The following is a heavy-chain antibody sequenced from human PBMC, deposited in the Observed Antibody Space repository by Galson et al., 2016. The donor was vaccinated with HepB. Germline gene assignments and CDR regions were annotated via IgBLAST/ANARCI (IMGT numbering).Heavy chain of an antibody. J-gene: IGHJ4*02. D-gene: IGHD5-18*01. Sequence: SETLSLTCTVSGDSISSSSYYWGWIRQPPGKGLEWIGSFFYSGSTLYNPSLRSRVSISIDTSKNQFSLRLTSMTAADTAVYYCARRRGYPNIFDSWGQGTLVTVSS. CDR3: ARRRGYPNIFDS. CDR2: FFYSGST. CDR1: GDSISSSSYY. V-gene: IGHV4-39*01.